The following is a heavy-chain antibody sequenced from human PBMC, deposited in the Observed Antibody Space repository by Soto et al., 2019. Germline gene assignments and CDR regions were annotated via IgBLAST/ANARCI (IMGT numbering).Heavy chain of an antibody. Sequence: GGSLRLSCAASGFTFSSYAMSWVRQAPGKGLEWVSAISGSGGSTYYADSVKGRFTISRDNSKNTLYLQMNSLRAEDTAVYYCAKYPFYRSSTPYYFDYWGQGTLVTVSS. CDR2: ISGSGGST. CDR1: GFTFSSYA. CDR3: AKYPFYRSSTPYYFDY. J-gene: IGHJ4*02. D-gene: IGHD6-6*01. V-gene: IGHV3-23*01.